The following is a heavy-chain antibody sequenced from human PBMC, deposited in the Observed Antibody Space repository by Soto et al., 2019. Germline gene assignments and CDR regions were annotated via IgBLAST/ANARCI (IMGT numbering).Heavy chain of an antibody. CDR1: GGTFSSYA. V-gene: IGHV1-69*13. CDR2: IIPIFGTA. J-gene: IGHJ4*02. Sequence: ASVKVSCKASGGTFSSYAISWVRQAPGQGLEWMGGIIPIFGTANYAQKFQGRVTITADESTSTAYMELSSLRSEDTAVYYCASELVNDRSGYYASSFDYWGQGTLVTVSS. D-gene: IGHD3-22*01. CDR3: ASELVNDRSGYYASSFDY.